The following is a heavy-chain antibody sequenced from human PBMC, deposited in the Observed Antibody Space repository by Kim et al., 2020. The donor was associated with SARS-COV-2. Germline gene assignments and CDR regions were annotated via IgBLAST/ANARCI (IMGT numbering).Heavy chain of an antibody. V-gene: IGHV3-21*01. J-gene: IGHJ5*02. CDR2: ISSSSSYI. Sequence: GGSLRLSCAASGFTFSSYSMNWVRQAPGKGLEWVSSISSSSSYIYYADSVKGRFTISRDNAKNSLYLQMNSLRAEDTAVYYCAREYCSGGSCYVLNWFDPLGQGTLVTVSS. D-gene: IGHD2-15*01. CDR1: GFTFSSYS. CDR3: AREYCSGGSCYVLNWFDP.